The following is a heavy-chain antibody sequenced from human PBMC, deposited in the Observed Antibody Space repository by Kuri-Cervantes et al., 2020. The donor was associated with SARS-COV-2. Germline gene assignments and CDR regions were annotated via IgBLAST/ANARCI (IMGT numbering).Heavy chain of an antibody. V-gene: IGHV3-66*01. CDR2: IYSGGST. Sequence: GESLKISCAASGFTVSSNYMSWVRQAPGKGLEWVSVIYSGGSTYYADSVKGRFTISRDNSKNSLYLQMNSLRAEDTAVYYCATFSNLQTEFDYWGQGTLVTVSS. CDR1: GFTVSSNY. D-gene: IGHD4-11*01. J-gene: IGHJ4*02. CDR3: ATFSNLQTEFDY.